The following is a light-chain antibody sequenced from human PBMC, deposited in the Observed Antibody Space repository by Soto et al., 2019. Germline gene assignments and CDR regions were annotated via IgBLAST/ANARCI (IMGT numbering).Light chain of an antibody. CDR3: QQYNSYPWT. V-gene: IGKV1-5*03. CDR1: QRISSW. CDR2: KAS. Sequence: DIQMTQSPSTLSASVGDRVTITCRASQRISSWLAWYQQKQGKATKLLIYKASSFESGVPSRFSGSGSGTEFTLTISSLQPDDFATYYCQQYNSYPWTFGQGTKVEIK. J-gene: IGKJ1*01.